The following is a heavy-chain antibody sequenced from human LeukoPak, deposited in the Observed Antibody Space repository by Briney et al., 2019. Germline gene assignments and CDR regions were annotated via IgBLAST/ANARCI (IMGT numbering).Heavy chain of an antibody. V-gene: IGHV3-33*01. CDR2: IWHDGSHK. CDR3: AREIFGSGSYPDL. CDR1: GFAFNTYA. Sequence: GGSLRLSCAVSGFAFNTYAMHWVRQAPGQGLEWVALIWHDGSHKFYSNSVRGQFTISRDNSKNTVSLQMNNLRPEDTAVYYCAREIFGSGSYPDLWGQGTLVTVSS. J-gene: IGHJ5*02. D-gene: IGHD3-10*01.